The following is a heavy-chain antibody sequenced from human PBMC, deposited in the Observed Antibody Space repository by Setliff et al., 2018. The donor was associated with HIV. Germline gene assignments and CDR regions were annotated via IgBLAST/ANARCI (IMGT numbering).Heavy chain of an antibody. D-gene: IGHD3-10*01. Sequence: GESLKLSCAASGFIFEDYAMHWVRQAPGKGLEWVALISWDGATTNYADSVKGRFTISRDSSKNSLYLQMNSLRTEDTALYYCAKEGGSERMPFFYYYMDVWGKGTTVTVSS. CDR2: ISWDGATT. CDR1: GFIFEDYA. J-gene: IGHJ6*03. CDR3: AKEGGSERMPFFYYYMDV. V-gene: IGHV3-43*01.